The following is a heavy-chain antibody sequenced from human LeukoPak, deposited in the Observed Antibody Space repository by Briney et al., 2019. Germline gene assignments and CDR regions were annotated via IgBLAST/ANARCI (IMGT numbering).Heavy chain of an antibody. Sequence: GASVKVSCKASGYTFTSYYMHWVRQAPGQGLEWMGIINPSGGSTSYAQKFQGRVTMTRDTSTSTVYMGLSSLRSEDTAVYYCARASYYDSSGYPSYAFDIWGQGTMVTVSS. CDR1: GYTFTSYY. CDR2: INPSGGST. D-gene: IGHD3-22*01. V-gene: IGHV1-46*01. J-gene: IGHJ3*02. CDR3: ARASYYDSSGYPSYAFDI.